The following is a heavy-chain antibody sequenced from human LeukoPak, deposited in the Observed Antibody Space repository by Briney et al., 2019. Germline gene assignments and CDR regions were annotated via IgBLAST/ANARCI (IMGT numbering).Heavy chain of an antibody. J-gene: IGHJ4*02. D-gene: IGHD3-22*01. CDR2: ISWNSGSI. V-gene: IGHV3-9*03. CDR1: GFTFDDYA. CDR3: ARGLIPTFYYDTTGFD. Sequence: GRSLRLSCAASGFTFDDYAMHWVRQAPGKGLEWVSGISWNSGSIGYADSVKGRFTISRDNAKNSLYLQMNSLRAEDMALYYCARGLIPTFYYDTTGFDWGQGTLVTVSS.